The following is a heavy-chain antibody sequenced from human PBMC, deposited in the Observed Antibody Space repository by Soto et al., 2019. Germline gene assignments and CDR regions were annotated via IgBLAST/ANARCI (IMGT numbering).Heavy chain of an antibody. CDR2: INAGNGNT. CDR3: ARGSLTIFGVVNHYYGMDV. Sequence: WASVKVSCKASGYTFTSYAMHWVRQAPGQRLEWMGWINAGNGNTKYPQKFQGRVTITRDTSASTAYMELSSLRSEDTAVYYCARGSLTIFGVVNHYYGMDVWGQGTTVTVSS. CDR1: GYTFTSYA. J-gene: IGHJ6*02. V-gene: IGHV1-3*01. D-gene: IGHD3-3*01.